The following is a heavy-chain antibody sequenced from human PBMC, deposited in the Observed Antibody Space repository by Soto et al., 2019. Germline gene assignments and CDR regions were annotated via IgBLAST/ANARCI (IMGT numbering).Heavy chain of an antibody. D-gene: IGHD6-13*01. V-gene: IGHV3-48*01. Sequence: EVQLVESGGGLVQPGGSLRLSCAASGFTFSSYSMNWVRQAPGKGLEWVSYISSSSSTIYYADSVKGRFTISRENAKNSLYLQRNSLRAEDTAVYYCARHPERIAEIGWFDPWGQGTLVTVSS. J-gene: IGHJ5*02. CDR3: ARHPERIAEIGWFDP. CDR2: ISSSSSTI. CDR1: GFTFSSYS.